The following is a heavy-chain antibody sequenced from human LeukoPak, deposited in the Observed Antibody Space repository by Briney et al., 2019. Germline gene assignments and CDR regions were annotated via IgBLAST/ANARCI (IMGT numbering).Heavy chain of an antibody. D-gene: IGHD3-22*01. Sequence: SETLSLTCTVSGGXISSSRYSWGWIRQPPGRGLEWIGSIYYSGSTYYNPSLKSRVTISVDTSKNQFSLKLSSVTAADTAVFYCARRVYYDSSGYSGYYFDYWGQGTLVTVSS. CDR1: GGXISSSRYS. CDR3: ARRVYYDSSGYSGYYFDY. CDR2: IYYSGST. J-gene: IGHJ4*02. V-gene: IGHV4-39*01.